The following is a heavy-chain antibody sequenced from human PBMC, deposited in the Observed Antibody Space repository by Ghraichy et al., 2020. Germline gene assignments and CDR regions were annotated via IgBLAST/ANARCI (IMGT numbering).Heavy chain of an antibody. D-gene: IGHD2-2*03. V-gene: IGHV4-59*01. J-gene: IGHJ4*02. CDR1: GGSISSYY. Sequence: ETLSLTCTVSGGSISSYYWSWIRQPPGKGLEWIGYIYYSGSTNYNPSLKSRVTISVDTSKNQFSLKLSSVTAADTAVYYCARVRLDIVVVPAALYYFDYWGQGTLVTVSS. CDR2: IYYSGST. CDR3: ARVRLDIVVVPAALYYFDY.